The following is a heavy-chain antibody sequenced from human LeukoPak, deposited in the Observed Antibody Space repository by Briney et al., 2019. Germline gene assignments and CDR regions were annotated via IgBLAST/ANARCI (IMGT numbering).Heavy chain of an antibody. CDR1: GGSISSSSYY. CDR2: IYYSGST. J-gene: IGHJ5*02. Sequence: PSETLSLTCTLSGGSISSSSYYRGWIRQPPRKGLEWIGSIYYSGSTYYNPSLKSRVTISVDTSKNQFSLKLSSVTAADTAVYYCARQARITNNWFDPWGQGTLVTVSS. V-gene: IGHV4-39*01. D-gene: IGHD3-10*01. CDR3: ARQARITNNWFDP.